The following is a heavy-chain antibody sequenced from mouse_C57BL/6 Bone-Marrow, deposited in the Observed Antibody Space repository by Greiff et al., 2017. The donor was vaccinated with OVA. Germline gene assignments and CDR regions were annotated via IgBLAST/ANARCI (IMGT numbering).Heavy chain of an antibody. CDR2: IDPSDSYT. CDR1: GYTFTSYW. D-gene: IGHD2-4*01. J-gene: IGHJ2*01. CDR3: ARYDYDRRDYFDY. V-gene: IGHV1-69*01. Sequence: QVHVKQPGAELVMPGASVKLSCKASGYTFTSYWMHWVKQRPGQGLEWIGEIDPSDSYTNSNQKFKGKSTLTVDKSTSTAYMQISSLAAEYSAVYYCARYDYDRRDYFDYWGQGTTLTVSS.